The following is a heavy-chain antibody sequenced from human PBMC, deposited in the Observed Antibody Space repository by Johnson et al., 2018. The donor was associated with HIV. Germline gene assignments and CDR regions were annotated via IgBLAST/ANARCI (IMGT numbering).Heavy chain of an antibody. CDR1: GFTFSSYA. Sequence: VQLVESGGGVVQPGGSLRLSCAASGFTFSSYAMHWVRQAPGKGLEWVGRIKSKTEGGTTDYAAPVKGRFTISRDDSKNTLYLQMNSLKTEDTAVYYCTTAVGATVISAGAFDFWGQGTMVTVSS. D-gene: IGHD4-17*01. V-gene: IGHV3-15*01. J-gene: IGHJ3*01. CDR2: IKSKTEGGTT. CDR3: TTAVGATVISAGAFDF.